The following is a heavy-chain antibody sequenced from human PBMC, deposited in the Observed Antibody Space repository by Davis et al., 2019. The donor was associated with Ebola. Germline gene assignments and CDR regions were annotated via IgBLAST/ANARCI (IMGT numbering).Heavy chain of an antibody. Sequence: SGPTLVKPTQTLTLTCTVSGFSVNSMGVGVGWLRQSPGMAPEWLALIYWDDSKRYSPSLESRLTIAKDTSKNQVVLTLTNMEPDDTATYFCARSLDCINGVCYSRDWFDPWGQGTLVTVSS. CDR2: IYWDDSK. CDR1: GFSVNSMGVG. D-gene: IGHD2-8*01. V-gene: IGHV2-5*02. CDR3: ARSLDCINGVCYSRDWFDP. J-gene: IGHJ5*02.